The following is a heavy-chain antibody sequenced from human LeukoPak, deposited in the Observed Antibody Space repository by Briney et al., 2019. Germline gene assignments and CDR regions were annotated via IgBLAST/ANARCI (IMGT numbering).Heavy chain of an antibody. D-gene: IGHD6-13*01. Sequence: PSETLSLTCTVSGGSISSYYWSWIRQPPGKGLEWIGFIYYSGSTNYNPSLKSRLPISVDTSKSQFSLRLSSVTAADTAVYYCTAASGSYWYFDLWGRGTLVTVSS. CDR1: GGSISSYY. J-gene: IGHJ2*01. CDR2: IYYSGST. V-gene: IGHV4-59*08. CDR3: TAASGSYWYFDL.